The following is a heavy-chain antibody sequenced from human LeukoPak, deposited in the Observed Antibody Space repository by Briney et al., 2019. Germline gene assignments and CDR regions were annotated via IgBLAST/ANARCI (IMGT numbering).Heavy chain of an antibody. CDR3: ARDPSSYYFDY. CDR1: GGSISSYY. V-gene: IGHV4-4*08. Sequence: SETLSLTCTVSGGSISSYYWSWIRQPPGKGLEWIGTIYRSGDTYYNPSFKSRVTISVDTSKNQFSLKLSSVTAADTAVYYCARDPSSYYFDYWGQGTLVTVPS. CDR2: IYRSGDT. J-gene: IGHJ4*02.